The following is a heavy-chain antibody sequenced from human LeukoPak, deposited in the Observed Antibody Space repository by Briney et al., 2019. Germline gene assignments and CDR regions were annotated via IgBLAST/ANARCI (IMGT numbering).Heavy chain of an antibody. CDR3: ATSFSAPANY. J-gene: IGHJ4*02. Sequence: GGSLRLSCAASGIIFSNYWMSWVRQAPGKGLEWVANIKQDGSEKYYVDSVKGRFTISRDNAKNSLYLQMNSLRAEDTAVYYCATSFSAPANYWGQGTLVTVSS. D-gene: IGHD1-26*01. V-gene: IGHV3-7*01. CDR2: IKQDGSEK. CDR1: GIIFSNYW.